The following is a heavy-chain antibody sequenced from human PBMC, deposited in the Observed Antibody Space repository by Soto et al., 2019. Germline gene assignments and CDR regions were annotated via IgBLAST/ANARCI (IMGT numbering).Heavy chain of an antibody. J-gene: IGHJ4*02. V-gene: IGHV3-23*01. CDR2: ISGRDEST. Sequence: EVQLLESGGGLVRPGGSRKLSGAPSGFTFGTFAMSWVGQAPGKGLEWVTGISGRDESTYYADSVKGRFTISRDNSKNTLYLQMSSLRAEDTAVYYCAKDRLSGSYHRYFDYWGQGTLVTVSS. CDR3: AKDRLSGSYHRYFDY. CDR1: GFTFGTFA. D-gene: IGHD1-26*01.